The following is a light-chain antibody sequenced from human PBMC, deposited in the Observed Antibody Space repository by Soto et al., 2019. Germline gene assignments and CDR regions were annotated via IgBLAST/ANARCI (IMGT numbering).Light chain of an antibody. V-gene: IGLV2-14*01. J-gene: IGLJ1*01. CDR1: PSDIGRYNY. CDR2: EVT. CDR3: SSYTTTTLEV. Sequence: QSALTQPASVSGSPGQSITISCTGTPSDIGRYNYVSWYQQFPGKVPKLLIYEVTSRPSEVSARFTGSKSGSTASLTISGLQAEDEADYYCSSYTTTTLEVFGTGTKVTVL.